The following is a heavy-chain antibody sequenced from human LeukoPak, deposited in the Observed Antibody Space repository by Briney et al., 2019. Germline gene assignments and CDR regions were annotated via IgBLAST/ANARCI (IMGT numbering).Heavy chain of an antibody. V-gene: IGHV4-34*01. CDR3: ARIGGYYYGYDY. CDR1: GGSFSGYY. J-gene: IGHJ4*02. D-gene: IGHD3-22*01. Sequence: PSETLSLTCAVYGGSFSGYYWSWIRQPPGKGLGWIGEINHSGSTNYNPSLKSRVTISVDTSKNQFSLKLSSVTAADTAVYYCARIGGYYYGYDYWGQGTLVTVSS. CDR2: INHSGST.